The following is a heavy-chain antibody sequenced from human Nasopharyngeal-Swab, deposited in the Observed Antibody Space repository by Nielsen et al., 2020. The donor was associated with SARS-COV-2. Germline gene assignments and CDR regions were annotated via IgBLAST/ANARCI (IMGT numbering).Heavy chain of an antibody. D-gene: IGHD1-7*01. Sequence: VGYLMLHCQCSCYTFKHYWIRAERQVPATSLERGGRLDPTDSYTNYSPSFRGHVTISTDKSISTAYLQCTSLKASDTAMYYCARHRSYRELCFDPWGQGTLVTVSS. J-gene: IGHJ5*02. CDR3: ARHRSYRELCFDP. CDR1: CYTFKHYW. V-gene: IGHV5-10-1*01. CDR2: LDPTDSYT.